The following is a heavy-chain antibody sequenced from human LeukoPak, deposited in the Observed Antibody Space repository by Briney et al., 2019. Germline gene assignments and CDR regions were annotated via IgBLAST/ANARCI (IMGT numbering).Heavy chain of an antibody. J-gene: IGHJ4*02. CDR2: ISSSSSYI. V-gene: IGHV3-21*01. Sequence: PGGSLRLSCAASGFTFSSYSMNWVRQAPGKGLEWVSSISSSSSYIYYADSVKGRFTISRDNAKNSLYLQMNSLRAEDTAVYYCAKRRSGWSGLDNWGPGTLVTVSS. CDR3: AKRRSGWSGLDN. CDR1: GFTFSSYS. D-gene: IGHD6-19*01.